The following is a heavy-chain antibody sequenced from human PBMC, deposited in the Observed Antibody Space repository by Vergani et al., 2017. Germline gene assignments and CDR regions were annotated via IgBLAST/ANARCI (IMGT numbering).Heavy chain of an antibody. CDR2: IYYSGST. J-gene: IGHJ3*02. Sequence: QLQLQESGPGLVKPSETLSLTCTVSGGSISSSSYYWGWIRQPPGKGLEWIGSIYYSGSTYYNPSLKSRVTISVDTSKNQFSLKLSSVTAADTAVYYCARDGYYYDSSGYLDDAFDIWGQGTMVTVSS. D-gene: IGHD3-22*01. V-gene: IGHV4-39*07. CDR3: ARDGYYYDSSGYLDDAFDI. CDR1: GGSISSSSYY.